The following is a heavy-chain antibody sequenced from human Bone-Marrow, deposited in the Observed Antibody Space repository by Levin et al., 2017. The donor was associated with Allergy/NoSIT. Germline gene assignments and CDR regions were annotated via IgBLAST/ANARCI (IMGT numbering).Heavy chain of an antibody. CDR2: IYYSGST. Sequence: SETLSLTCTVSGGSISNYYWSWIRQPPGKGLEWIGYIYYSGSTNYNPSLKSRVIISVDTSKNLFSLKLSSVTATDTALYYCARASSGSPRSNFDSWGQGTLVTVSS. V-gene: IGHV4-59*01. CDR1: GGSISNYY. D-gene: IGHD3-10*01. J-gene: IGHJ4*02. CDR3: ARASSGSPRSNFDS.